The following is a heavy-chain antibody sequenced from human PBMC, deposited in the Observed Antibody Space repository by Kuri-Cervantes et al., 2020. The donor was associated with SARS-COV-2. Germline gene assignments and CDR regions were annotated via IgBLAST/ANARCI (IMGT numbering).Heavy chain of an antibody. CDR2: IVVGSGDT. D-gene: IGHD2-8*01. Sequence: SVKVSCKASGFTFTGSTIQWVRQARGQGLEWIGWIVVGSGDTSYAQEFQDRVTITRDMSTAAAYMELRTLRSEDTAVYFCSLDAFDYWGQGTLVTVSS. CDR1: GFTFTGST. CDR3: SLDAFDY. V-gene: IGHV1-58*02. J-gene: IGHJ4*02.